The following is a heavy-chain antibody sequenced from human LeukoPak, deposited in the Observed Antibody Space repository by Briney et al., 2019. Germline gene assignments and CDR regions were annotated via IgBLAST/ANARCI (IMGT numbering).Heavy chain of an antibody. Sequence: ASVKVSCKASGYTFIDYYMHWVRQAPGQGLEWMGWINPNSGGTKYAQKFQGRVTMTRDTSISTAYMEPSGVRYDDTAVYYCARDKSCSTSSCGNSHMDVWGKGTTVTVSS. CDR2: INPNSGGT. J-gene: IGHJ6*03. D-gene: IGHD2-2*01. CDR3: ARDKSCSTSSCGNSHMDV. V-gene: IGHV1-2*02. CDR1: GYTFIDYY.